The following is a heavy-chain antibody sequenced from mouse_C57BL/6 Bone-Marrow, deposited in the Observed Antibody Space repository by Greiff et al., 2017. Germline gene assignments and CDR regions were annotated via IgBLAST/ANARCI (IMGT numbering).Heavy chain of an antibody. J-gene: IGHJ4*01. V-gene: IGHV5-17*01. D-gene: IGHD2-4*01. Sequence: EVQLVESGGGLVKPGGSLKLSCAASGFTFSDYGMHWVRQAPEKGLEWVAYISSGSSTIYYADTVKGRFTISRDNAKNTLFLQMTSLRSEDTAMYYCARRYDYAYYYAMDYWGQGTSVTVSS. CDR2: ISSGSSTI. CDR1: GFTFSDYG. CDR3: ARRYDYAYYYAMDY.